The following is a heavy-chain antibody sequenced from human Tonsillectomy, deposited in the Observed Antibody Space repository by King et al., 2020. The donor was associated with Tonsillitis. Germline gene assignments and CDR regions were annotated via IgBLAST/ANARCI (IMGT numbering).Heavy chain of an antibody. CDR3: AKGEVGTLDYIDY. CDR2: IRYDGSEK. Sequence: VQLVESGGGVVQPGGSLRLSCAASGFTFTNNGMYWVRQAPGKGLEWVAFIRYDGSEKYYADSVKGRFTVSRDNSKKMVFLQINSLSAEDTAVYYCAKGEVGTLDYIDYWGQGTLVTVSS. D-gene: IGHD1-26*01. CDR1: GFTFTNNG. V-gene: IGHV3-30*02. J-gene: IGHJ4*02.